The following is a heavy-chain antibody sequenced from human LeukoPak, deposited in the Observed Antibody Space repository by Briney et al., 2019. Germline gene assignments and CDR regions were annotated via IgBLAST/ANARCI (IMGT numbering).Heavy chain of an antibody. CDR2: ISAYNGNT. CDR3: ARRSGIAVAGAFDY. V-gene: IGHV1-18*01. CDR1: GYTFTSFG. Sequence: ASVKVSCKASGYTFTSFGITWVRQAPGQGLEWMGWISAYNGNTNYAQKLQGRVTMTTDTSTSTAYMELRSLRSDDTAVYYCARRSGIAVAGAFDYWGQGTLVTVSS. J-gene: IGHJ4*02. D-gene: IGHD6-19*01.